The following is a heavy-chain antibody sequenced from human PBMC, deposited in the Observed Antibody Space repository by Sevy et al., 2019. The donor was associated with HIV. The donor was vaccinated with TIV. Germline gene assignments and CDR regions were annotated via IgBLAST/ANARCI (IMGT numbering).Heavy chain of an antibody. J-gene: IGHJ5*02. CDR3: ARDHGSGWTRWFDP. CDR2: ISSSSSYI. V-gene: IGHV3-21*01. D-gene: IGHD6-19*01. Sequence: GGSLRLSCAASGFTFSSYSMNWVRQAPGKGLEWVSSISSSSSYIYYADSVKGRFTISRDNAKNSLYLQMKSLRAEDTAVYYCARDHGSGWTRWFDPWGQGTLVTVSS. CDR1: GFTFSSYS.